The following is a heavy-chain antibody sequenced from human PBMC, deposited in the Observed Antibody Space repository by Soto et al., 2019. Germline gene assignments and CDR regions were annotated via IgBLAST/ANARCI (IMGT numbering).Heavy chain of an antibody. J-gene: IGHJ3*02. CDR2: IWYDGSNK. V-gene: IGHV3-33*01. CDR1: GFTFSSYG. Sequence: QVQLVESGGGVVQPGRSLRLSCAASGFTFSSYGMHWVRQAPGKGLEWVAVIWYDGSNKYYADSVKGRFTISRDNSKNTMYLQMNSLRAEDTAVYYCARDGDNWNDVRRWVHAFDIWGQGTMVTVSS. CDR3: ARDGDNWNDVRRWVHAFDI. D-gene: IGHD1-20*01.